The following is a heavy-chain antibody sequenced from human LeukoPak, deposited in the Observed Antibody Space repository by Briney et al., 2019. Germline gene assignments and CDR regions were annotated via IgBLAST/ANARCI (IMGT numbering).Heavy chain of an antibody. Sequence: GGSLRLSCAASGFTVSSNYMSWVRQAPGKGLEWVSVIYSGGSTYYADSVKGRFTISRDNSKNTLYLQMDSLRAEDTAVYYCARVYSSSPTYFDYWAREPWSPSPQ. D-gene: IGHD6-13*01. CDR1: GFTVSSNY. CDR2: IYSGGST. V-gene: IGHV3-66*01. CDR3: ARVYSSSPTYFDY. J-gene: IGHJ4*02.